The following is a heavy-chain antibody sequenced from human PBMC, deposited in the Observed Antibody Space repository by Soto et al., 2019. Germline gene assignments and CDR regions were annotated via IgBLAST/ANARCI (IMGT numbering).Heavy chain of an antibody. J-gene: IGHJ4*02. D-gene: IGHD4-17*01. CDR3: ARDTADYGDCKYYFDY. CDR2: IWYDGSNK. CDR1: GFTFSSYG. V-gene: IGHV3-33*01. Sequence: QVQLVESGGGVVQPGRSLRLSCAASGFTFSSYGMHWVRQAPGKGLERVAVIWYDGSNKYYADSVKGRFTISRDNSKNTLYLQMNSLRAEDTAVYYCARDTADYGDCKYYFDYWGQGTLVTVSS.